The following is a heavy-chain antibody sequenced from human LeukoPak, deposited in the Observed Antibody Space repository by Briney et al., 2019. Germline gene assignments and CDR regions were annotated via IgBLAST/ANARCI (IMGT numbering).Heavy chain of an antibody. CDR1: GYTFTSYG. J-gene: IGHJ6*02. CDR3: ARDGGSGSYYYYGMDV. D-gene: IGHD3-10*01. CDR2: INPNSGGT. V-gene: IGHV1-2*04. Sequence: ASVKVSCKASGYTFTSYGISWVRQAPGQGLEWMGWINPNSGGTNYAQKFQGWATMTRDTSISTAYMELSRLRSDDTAVYYCARDGGSGSYYYYGMDVWGQGTTVTVSS.